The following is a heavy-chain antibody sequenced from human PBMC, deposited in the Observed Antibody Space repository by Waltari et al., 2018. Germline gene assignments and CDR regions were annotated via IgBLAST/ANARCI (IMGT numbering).Heavy chain of an antibody. J-gene: IGHJ4*02. D-gene: IGHD7-27*01. CDR2: IIPIFGTA. CDR1: GRHFTSYA. V-gene: IGHV1-69*05. Sequence: QVQLVQSGAEVKKPGSSVKVSCQASGRHFTSYAISWVRQAPGQGLEWMGGIIPIFGTANYAQKCQGRVTITTDESTSTAYMELSSLRSEDTAVYYCARLTGGYDYWGQGTLVTVSS. CDR3: ARLTGGYDY.